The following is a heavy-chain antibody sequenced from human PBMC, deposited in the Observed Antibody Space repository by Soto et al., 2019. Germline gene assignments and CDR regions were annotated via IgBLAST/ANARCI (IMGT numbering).Heavy chain of an antibody. V-gene: IGHV4-4*07. CDR2: IFSSGSI. Sequence: SETLSLTCTVSGGSINTFYWSWVRQPAGKGLEWNGRIFSSGSISFNPSLESRVAMSVDTSKNHFSLNLSSVTAADMAVYYCAREGSYSAYNFAHGIQLWSFDFWGQGALVTVSS. D-gene: IGHD5-12*01. CDR3: AREGSYSAYNFAHGIQLWSFDF. J-gene: IGHJ4*02. CDR1: GGSINTFY.